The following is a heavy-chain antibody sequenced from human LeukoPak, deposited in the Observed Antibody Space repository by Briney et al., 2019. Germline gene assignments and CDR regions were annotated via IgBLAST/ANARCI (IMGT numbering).Heavy chain of an antibody. CDR3: ARVWQQLVRW. D-gene: IGHD6-13*01. Sequence: SETLSLTCTVSGGSISSSSYYWGWIRQPPGTGLEWIGSIYYSGSTYYNPSLKSRVTISVDTSKNPFSLKLSSVTAADTAVYYCARVWQQLVRWWGQGTLVTVSS. CDR2: IYYSGST. J-gene: IGHJ4*02. CDR1: GGSISSSSYY. V-gene: IGHV4-39*07.